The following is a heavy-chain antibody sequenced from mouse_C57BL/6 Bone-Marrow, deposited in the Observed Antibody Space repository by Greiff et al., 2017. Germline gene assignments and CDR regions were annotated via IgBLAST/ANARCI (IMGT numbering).Heavy chain of an antibody. V-gene: IGHV1-64*01. J-gene: IGHJ2*01. Sequence: QVQLQQPGAELVKPGASVKLSCKASGYTFTSYWMHWVKQRPGQGLEWIGMIHPNSGSTNYNEKFKSKATLTVDKSSSTAYMQLSSLTSEDSAVYYCARLDYYGSIFDYWGQGTTLTVSS. CDR2: IHPNSGST. D-gene: IGHD1-1*01. CDR3: ARLDYYGSIFDY. CDR1: GYTFTSYW.